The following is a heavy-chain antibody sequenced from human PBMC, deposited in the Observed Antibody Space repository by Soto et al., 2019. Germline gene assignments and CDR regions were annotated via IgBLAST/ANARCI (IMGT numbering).Heavy chain of an antibody. CDR3: ARRDKYCSSTSCYRLGWFDP. D-gene: IGHD2-2*02. Sequence: QLQLQESGPGLVKPSETLSLTCTVSGGSISSSSYYWGWIRQPPGKGLEWIGSIYYSGSTYYNPSLKSRVTISVDTSKNQFSLKLSSVTAADTAVYYCARRDKYCSSTSCYRLGWFDPWGQGTLVTVSS. J-gene: IGHJ5*02. CDR1: GGSISSSSYY. V-gene: IGHV4-39*01. CDR2: IYYSGST.